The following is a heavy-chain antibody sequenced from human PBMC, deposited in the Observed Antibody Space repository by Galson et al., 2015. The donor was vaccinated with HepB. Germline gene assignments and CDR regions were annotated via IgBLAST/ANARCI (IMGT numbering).Heavy chain of an antibody. CDR3: AKAPVAV. Sequence: SLRLSCATSGFSFERYWMDWFRQIPGGGPMWVARIKGDGSGISYADSVRGRFTISRDNRKKTLYLQMNNLRVEDTAVHHCAKAPVAVWGRGTTVTVSS. V-gene: IGHV3-74*01. CDR2: IKGDGSGI. CDR1: GFSFERYW. J-gene: IGHJ6*02.